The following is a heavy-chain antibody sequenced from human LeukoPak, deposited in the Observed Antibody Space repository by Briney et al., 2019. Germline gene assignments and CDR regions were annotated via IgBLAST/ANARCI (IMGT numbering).Heavy chain of an antibody. CDR2: IYTSGST. V-gene: IGHV4-4*07. CDR3: ASCTTVNIYYYYYYMDV. D-gene: IGHD4-17*01. CDR1: GGSISSYY. J-gene: IGHJ6*03. Sequence: SETLSLTCTVSGGSISSYYWSWIRQPAGKGLEWIGRIYTSGSTNYNPSLKSRVTMSLDTSKNQFSLRLTSVTAADTAVYYCASCTTVNIYYYYYYMDVWGKGTTVTVSS.